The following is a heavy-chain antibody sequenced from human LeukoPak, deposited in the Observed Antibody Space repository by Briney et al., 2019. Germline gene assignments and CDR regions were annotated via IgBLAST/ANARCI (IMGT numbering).Heavy chain of an antibody. CDR2: IWYDGSNK. Sequence: PGRSLRLSCAASGFTFSRFGMHWVRQAPGKGLEWVAVIWYDGSNKYYADSVKGRFTISRDNSKNTLYLEMNSLRAEDTAVYYCAKNYYYDSSGYGVSSFDYWGQGPLVSVSS. CDR3: AKNYYYDSSGYGVSSFDY. D-gene: IGHD3-22*01. J-gene: IGHJ4*02. CDR1: GFTFSRFG. V-gene: IGHV3-33*06.